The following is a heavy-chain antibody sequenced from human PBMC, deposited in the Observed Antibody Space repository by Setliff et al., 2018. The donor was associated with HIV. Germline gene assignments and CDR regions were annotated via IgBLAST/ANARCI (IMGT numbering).Heavy chain of an antibody. CDR1: GGTFSSYA. Sequence: GASVKVSCKASGGTFSSYAISWVRQAPGQGLEWMGGIIPIIGITNQAQKFQGRVTITADKSTNTAYMELSSLRSEDTAVYYCARAPYRSAWFSGGHDAFDIWGQGTMVTVSS. CDR3: ARAPYRSAWFSGGHDAFDI. J-gene: IGHJ3*02. D-gene: IGHD6-19*01. CDR2: IIPIIGIT. V-gene: IGHV1-69*10.